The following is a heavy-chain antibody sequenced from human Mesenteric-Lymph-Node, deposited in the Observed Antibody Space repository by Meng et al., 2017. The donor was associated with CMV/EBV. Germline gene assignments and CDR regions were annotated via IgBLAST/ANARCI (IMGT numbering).Heavy chain of an antibody. Sequence: GGSLRLSCAASGFTFDDYAMHWVRQAPGKGLEWVSGISWNSGSIGYADSVKGRFTISRDNAKNSLYLQMNSLRADDTAVYYCARGVEPAANEFDYWGQGSLVTVSS. CDR2: ISWNSGSI. CDR3: ARGVEPAANEFDY. CDR1: GFTFDDYA. J-gene: IGHJ4*02. D-gene: IGHD2-2*01. V-gene: IGHV3-9*01.